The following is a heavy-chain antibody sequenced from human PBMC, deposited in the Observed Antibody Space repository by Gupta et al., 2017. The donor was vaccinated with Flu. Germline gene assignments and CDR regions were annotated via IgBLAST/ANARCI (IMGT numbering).Heavy chain of an antibody. CDR2: INSDGSMT. CDR1: GLTFSRYC. CDR3: ARENPSSTAFDS. J-gene: IGHJ4*02. Sequence: EEQLVESGGGLVQPGGSLRLSCADSGLTFSRYCMHWVRQTPGKGLVWVSRINSDGSMTSYADSVKCRFTISRDNAKNTLYLQMNSLRAEDTAVYYCARENPSSTAFDSWGQGALVTVSS. V-gene: IGHV3-74*01.